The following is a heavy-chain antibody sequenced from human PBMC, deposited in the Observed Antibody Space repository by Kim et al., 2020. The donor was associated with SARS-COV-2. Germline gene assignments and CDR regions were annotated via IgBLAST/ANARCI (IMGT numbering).Heavy chain of an antibody. D-gene: IGHD3-10*01. CDR3: ARDRYYYGSGSYGMDV. CDR2: INHSGST. Sequence: SETLSLTCAVYGGSFSGYYWSWIRQPPGKGLEWIGEINHSGSTNYNPSLKSRVTISVDTSKNQFSLKLSSVTAADTAVYYCARDRYYYGSGSYGMDVWGQGTTVTVSS. CDR1: GGSFSGYY. V-gene: IGHV4-34*01. J-gene: IGHJ6*02.